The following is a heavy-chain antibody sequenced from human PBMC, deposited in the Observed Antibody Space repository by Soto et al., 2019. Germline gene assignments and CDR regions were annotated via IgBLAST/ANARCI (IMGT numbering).Heavy chain of an antibody. D-gene: IGHD2-21*02. V-gene: IGHV1-24*01. CDR1: GYTLTELS. CDR3: ATVWNIVVVTAVRSGAFDI. J-gene: IGHJ3*02. CDR2: FDPEDGET. Sequence: ASVKVSCKVSGYTLTELSMHWVRQAPGKGLEWMGGFDPEDGETIYAQKFQGRVTMTEDTSTDTAYMELSSLRSEDTAVYYCATVWNIVVVTAVRSGAFDIWGQGTMVTVSS.